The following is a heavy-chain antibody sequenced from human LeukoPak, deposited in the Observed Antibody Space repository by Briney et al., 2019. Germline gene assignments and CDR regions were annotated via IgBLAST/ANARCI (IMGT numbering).Heavy chain of an antibody. J-gene: IGHJ2*01. Sequence: GRSLRLSCAASGFTFSGYGMHWVRQAPGKGLEWVSAISGSGDTTYYADSVRGRFTSSRDNSKNTLYLQMNYLRAEDTAIYYCAKGPHDRGYWYFDLWGRGTLVTVSS. V-gene: IGHV3-23*01. CDR3: AKGPHDRGYWYFDL. CDR2: ISGSGDTT. CDR1: GFTFSGYG.